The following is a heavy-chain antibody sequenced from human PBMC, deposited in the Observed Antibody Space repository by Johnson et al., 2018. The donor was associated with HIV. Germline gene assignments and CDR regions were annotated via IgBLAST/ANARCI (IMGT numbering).Heavy chain of an antibody. CDR2: ISYDGSNK. V-gene: IGHV3-30*03. CDR3: ARGGARSSGYYSAFDI. J-gene: IGHJ3*02. CDR1: GFTFSSYG. Sequence: QMQLVESGGGVVQPGRSLRLSCAASGFTFSSYGMHWVRQAPGKGLECVAVISYDGSNKYYADSVKGRFTISRDNSKNTLYLQMNSLRAEDTAVYYCARGGARSSGYYSAFDIWGQGTMVTVSS. D-gene: IGHD3-22*01.